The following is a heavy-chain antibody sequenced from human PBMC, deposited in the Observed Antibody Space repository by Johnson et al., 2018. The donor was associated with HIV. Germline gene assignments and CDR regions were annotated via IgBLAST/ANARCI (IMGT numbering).Heavy chain of an antibody. D-gene: IGHD3-22*01. CDR3: AKDLDSSGYYSLTDAFDI. CDR2: ISYYGSNK. CDR1: GFTFSSYG. J-gene: IGHJ3*02. V-gene: IGHV3-30*18. Sequence: QMQLVESGGGVVQPGRSLRLSCAASGFTFSSYGMHWVRQAPGKGLEWVAVISYYGSNKYYADSAKGRFTISRDNSKNTLYLQMSSLRAEETAVYYCAKDLDSSGYYSLTDAFDIWGQGTMVTVSS.